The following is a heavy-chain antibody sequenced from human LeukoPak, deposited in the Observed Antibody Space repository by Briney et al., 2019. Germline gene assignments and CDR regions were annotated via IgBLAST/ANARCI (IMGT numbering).Heavy chain of an antibody. D-gene: IGHD3-22*01. CDR2: IYSGGST. CDR1: GFTVSSNY. CDR3: ARGSDYYDSSGYVFDY. Sequence: GGSLRLSCAAFGFTVSSNYMSWVRQAPGKGLEWVSVIYSGGSTYYADSVKGRFTISRDNSKNTLYLQMNSLRAEDTAVYYCARGSDYYDSSGYVFDYWGQGPLLTVSS. V-gene: IGHV3-66*01. J-gene: IGHJ4*02.